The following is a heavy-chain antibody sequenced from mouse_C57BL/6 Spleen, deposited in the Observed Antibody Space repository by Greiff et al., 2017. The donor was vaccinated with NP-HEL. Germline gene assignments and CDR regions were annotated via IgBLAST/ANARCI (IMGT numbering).Heavy chain of an antibody. CDR2: INPNNGGT. Sequence: EVKLVESGPELVKPGASVKIPCKASGYTFTDYNMDWVKQSHGKSLEWIGDINPNNGGTIYNQKFKGKATLTVDKSSSTAYMELRSLTSEDTAVYYCAREDYDLYYAMDYWGQGTSVTVSS. J-gene: IGHJ4*01. D-gene: IGHD2-4*01. V-gene: IGHV1-18*01. CDR3: AREDYDLYYAMDY. CDR1: GYTFTDYN.